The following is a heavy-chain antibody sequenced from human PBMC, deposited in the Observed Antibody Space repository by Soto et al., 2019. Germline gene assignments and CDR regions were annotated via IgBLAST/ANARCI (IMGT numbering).Heavy chain of an antibody. D-gene: IGHD2-15*01. CDR2: ISYNGDKT. V-gene: IGHV3-30*18. CDR3: AKDRIRGTLYFDY. Sequence: QVQLLESGGGVVQPGRSLRLSCAASGFSFNTYGMHWVRQAPGKGLEWVAVISYNGDKTFYADSVKGRFTISRDNSQSTLYLQMNSLRPEDTAVYYCAKDRIRGTLYFDYWGQGTLVTVSS. CDR1: GFSFNTYG. J-gene: IGHJ4*02.